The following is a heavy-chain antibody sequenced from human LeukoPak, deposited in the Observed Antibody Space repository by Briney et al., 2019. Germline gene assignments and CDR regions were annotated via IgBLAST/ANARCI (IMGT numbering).Heavy chain of an antibody. CDR2: VYYSGSS. J-gene: IGHJ4*02. CDR1: GGSISSSSYY. D-gene: IGHD3-22*01. Sequence: PSETLSLTCTVSGGSISSSSYYWGWIRQPPGKGLEWIGYVYYSGSSNYNPSLKSRVTISVDTSKNQFSLKLSSVTAADTAVYYCVRHYDSSGYWYYFDYWGQGALVTVPS. CDR3: VRHYDSSGYWYYFDY. V-gene: IGHV4-61*05.